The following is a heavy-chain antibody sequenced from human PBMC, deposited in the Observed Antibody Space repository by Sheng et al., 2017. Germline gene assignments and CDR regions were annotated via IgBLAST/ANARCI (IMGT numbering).Heavy chain of an antibody. D-gene: IGHD3-10*01. CDR3: AREEHYGSGSYLGSMYFQH. CDR2: IIPILGIA. Sequence: QVQLVQSGAEVKKPGSSVKVSCKASGGTFSSYAISWVRQAPGQGLEWMGGIIPILGIANYAQKFQGRVTITADKSTSTAYMELSSLRSEDTAVYYCAREEHYGSGSYLGSMYFQHWGQGTLVTVSS. V-gene: IGHV1-69*04. J-gene: IGHJ1*01. CDR1: GGTFSSYA.